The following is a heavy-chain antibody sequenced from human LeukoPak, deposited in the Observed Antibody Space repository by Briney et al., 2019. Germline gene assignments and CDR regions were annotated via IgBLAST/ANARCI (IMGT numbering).Heavy chain of an antibody. CDR3: AREHSYGLYYYYYGMDV. V-gene: IGHV4-4*07. J-gene: IGHJ6*02. Sequence: PSETLSLTCTVSGGSISSYYWSWIRQPAGKGLEWIGRIYTSGSTNYNPSLKGRVTMSVDTSKNQFSLKLSSVTAADTAVYYCAREHSYGLYYYYYGMDVWGQGTTVTVSS. CDR1: GGSISSYY. CDR2: IYTSGST. D-gene: IGHD5-18*01.